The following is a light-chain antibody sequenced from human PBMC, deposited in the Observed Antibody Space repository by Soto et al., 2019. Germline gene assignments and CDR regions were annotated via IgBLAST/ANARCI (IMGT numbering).Light chain of an antibody. CDR3: QQYGSSPIT. V-gene: IGKV3-20*01. CDR2: GAS. J-gene: IGKJ5*01. CDR1: QNLSRYF. Sequence: EVVLTQSPGTLSLSPGDRASLPCRASQNLSRYFLAWYQHKPGQAPRLLISGASRRATGIPDRLSGSGSGTDFTLTISRLEPEDFAVYYCQQYGSSPITFGQGTRLEIK.